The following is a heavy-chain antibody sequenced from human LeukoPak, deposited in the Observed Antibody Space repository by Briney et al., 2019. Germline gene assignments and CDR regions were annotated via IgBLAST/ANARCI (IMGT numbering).Heavy chain of an antibody. CDR3: AKDRVPAVIDAFDI. J-gene: IGHJ3*02. CDR1: GFTFSSYG. D-gene: IGHD2-2*02. CDR2: IWYGGNNK. V-gene: IGHV3-30*02. Sequence: GGPLRLSCAASGFTFSSYGMHWVRQAPGKGLEWVAVIWYGGNNKYYADSMKGRFTISRDESKNTLYLQMNSLRAEDTAVYYCAKDRVPAVIDAFDIWGQGTMVTVSS.